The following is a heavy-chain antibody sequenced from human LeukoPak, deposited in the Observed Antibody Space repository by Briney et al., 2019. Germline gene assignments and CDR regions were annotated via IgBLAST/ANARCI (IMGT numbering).Heavy chain of an antibody. J-gene: IGHJ5*02. CDR2: IYHSEST. Sequence: KPSETLSLTCTVSGYSISSGYYWGWIRQPPGKGLEWIGSIYHSESTYYNPSLKSRVTISVDASKNQFSLKLSSVTAADTAVYYCAGAVADPNNWFDPWGQGTLVTVSS. V-gene: IGHV4-38-2*02. CDR1: GYSISSGYY. CDR3: AGAVADPNNWFDP. D-gene: IGHD6-19*01.